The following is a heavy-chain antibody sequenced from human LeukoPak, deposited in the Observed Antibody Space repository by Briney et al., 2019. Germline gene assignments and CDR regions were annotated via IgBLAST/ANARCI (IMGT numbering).Heavy chain of an antibody. CDR2: ISWDGGST. Sequence: GGSLRLSCAASGFTFDDYAMHWVRQAPGKGLEWVSLISWDGGSTYYADSVKGRFTISRDNSKNSLYLQMNSLRAEDTALYYCARDRFLRRPEPAEYWGQGTLVTVSS. J-gene: IGHJ4*02. CDR3: ARDRFLRRPEPAEY. CDR1: GFTFDDYA. V-gene: IGHV3-43D*03. D-gene: IGHD2/OR15-2a*01.